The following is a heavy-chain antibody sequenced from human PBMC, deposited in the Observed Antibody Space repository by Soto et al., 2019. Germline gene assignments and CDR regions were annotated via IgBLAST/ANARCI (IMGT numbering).Heavy chain of an antibody. CDR3: ARDLRKGDPSWQWPPTPGDY. J-gene: IGHJ4*02. V-gene: IGHV3-11*06. D-gene: IGHD6-19*01. Sequence: GGSLRLSCAASGFTFSDYYMSWIRQAPGKGLEWVSYISSSSSYTNYADSVKGRFTISRDNAKNSLYLQMNSLRAEDTAVYYCARDLRKGDPSWQWPPTPGDYWGQGTLVTVSS. CDR2: ISSSSSYT. CDR1: GFTFSDYY.